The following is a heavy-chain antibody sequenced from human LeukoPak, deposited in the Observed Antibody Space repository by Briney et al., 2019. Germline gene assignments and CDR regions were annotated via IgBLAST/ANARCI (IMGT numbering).Heavy chain of an antibody. V-gene: IGHV3-23*01. J-gene: IGHJ4*02. D-gene: IGHD6-19*01. Sequence: GGSLRLSCAASGFTFSAYWMHWVRQAPGKGLEWVSAISGSGGTTYYADSVKGRFTISRDNSKNTLYLQMNSLRAEDTAVYYCAKVWDNSGWYFDYWGQGTLVTVSS. CDR1: GFTFSAYW. CDR2: ISGSGGTT. CDR3: AKVWDNSGWYFDY.